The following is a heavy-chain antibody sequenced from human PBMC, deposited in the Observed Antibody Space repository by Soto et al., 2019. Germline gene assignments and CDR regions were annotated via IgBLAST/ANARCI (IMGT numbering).Heavy chain of an antibody. CDR1: GFTFSSYA. D-gene: IGHD4-17*01. J-gene: IGHJ6*02. CDR3: ARAGYGGINYYYYYGMDV. Sequence: GSLRLSCAASGFTFSSYAMHWVRQAPGKGLEWVAVISYDGSNKYYADSVKGRFTISRDNSKNTLYLQMNSLRAEDTAVYYCARAGYGGINYYYYYGMDVWGQGTTVTVSS. V-gene: IGHV3-30-3*01. CDR2: ISYDGSNK.